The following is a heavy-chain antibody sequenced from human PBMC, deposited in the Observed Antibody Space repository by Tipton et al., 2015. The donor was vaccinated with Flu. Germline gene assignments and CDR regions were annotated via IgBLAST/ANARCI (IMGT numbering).Heavy chain of an antibody. CDR1: GGSFSGYY. J-gene: IGHJ4*02. V-gene: IGHV4-34*01. CDR2: INHSGST. Sequence: TLSLTCAVYGGSFSGYYWSWIRQPPGKGLEWIGEINHSGSTNYNPSLKSRVTISVDTSKNQFSLKLSSVTAADTAVYYCARGDSYGSPFDYWGRGTLVTVSS. D-gene: IGHD5-18*01. CDR3: ARGDSYGSPFDY.